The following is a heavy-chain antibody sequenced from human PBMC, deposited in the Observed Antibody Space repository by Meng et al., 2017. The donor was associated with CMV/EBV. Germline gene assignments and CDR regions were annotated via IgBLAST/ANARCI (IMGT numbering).Heavy chain of an antibody. CDR1: GGTFSSYA. Sequence: QVQRVQSGAEVKKPGSSVKVSCKASGGTFSSYAISWVRQAPGQGLEWMGGIIPIFGTANYAQKFQVRVTITADESTSTAYMELSSLRSEDTAVYYCAREVDDYGDGWYFDLWGRGTLVTVSS. CDR3: AREVDDYGDGWYFDL. CDR2: IIPIFGTA. D-gene: IGHD4-17*01. J-gene: IGHJ2*01. V-gene: IGHV1-69*12.